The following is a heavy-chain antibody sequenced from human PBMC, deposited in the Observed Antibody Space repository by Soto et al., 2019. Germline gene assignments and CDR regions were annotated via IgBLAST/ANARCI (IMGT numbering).Heavy chain of an antibody. J-gene: IGHJ3*02. D-gene: IGHD3-3*01. CDR1: GYSFTSYW. CDR2: IYPGDSDT. V-gene: IGHV5-51*01. Sequence: PGGSPKISCKGPGYSFTSYWIGWVRQMPGKGLEWMGIIYPGDSDTRYSPPFQGQVTIPTDKPISTAYLQWSSLKASDTPMYYCARTLKEYDFWSGFYAFDIWGQGTMVTVSS. CDR3: ARTLKEYDFWSGFYAFDI.